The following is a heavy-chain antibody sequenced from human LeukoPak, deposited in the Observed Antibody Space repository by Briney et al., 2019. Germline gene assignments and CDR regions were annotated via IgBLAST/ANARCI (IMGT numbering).Heavy chain of an antibody. D-gene: IGHD1-26*01. CDR1: GFTFDDYA. Sequence: GGSLRLSCAASGFTFDDYAMHWVRQASGKGLEWVSLISGGGGFTYYADSVKGRFTISRDNSKNSLYLQMNSLSTEDAALYYCAKDVYSGIYDHFEYWGEGTLVTVSS. CDR3: AKDVYSGIYDHFEY. J-gene: IGHJ4*02. CDR2: ISGGGGFT. V-gene: IGHV3-43*02.